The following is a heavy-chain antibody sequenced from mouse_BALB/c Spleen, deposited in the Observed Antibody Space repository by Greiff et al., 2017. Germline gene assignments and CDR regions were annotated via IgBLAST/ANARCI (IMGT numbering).Heavy chain of an antibody. CDR3: ARVDYDYETY. Sequence: EVQLQQSGPGLVKPSQSLSLTCTVTGYSITSDYAWNWIRQFPGNKLEWMGYISYSGSTSYNPSLKSRISITRDTSKNQFFLQLNSVTTEDTATYYCARVDYDYETYWGQGTLVTVSA. CDR1: GYSITSDYA. D-gene: IGHD2-4*01. J-gene: IGHJ3*01. CDR2: ISYSGST. V-gene: IGHV3-2*02.